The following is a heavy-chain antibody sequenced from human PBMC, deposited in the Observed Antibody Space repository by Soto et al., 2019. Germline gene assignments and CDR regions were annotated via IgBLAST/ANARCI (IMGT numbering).Heavy chain of an antibody. CDR3: TSAITGTTADDAFDI. Sequence: GGSLRLSWEASGFTFSGSAMHWVRQASGKGLEGVGRIRSKANSYATAYAASVKGRFTISRDDSKNTAYLQMNSLKTEDTAVDYFTSAITGTTADDAFDIWGQGTIVTVSS. CDR2: IRSKANSYAT. V-gene: IGHV3-73*01. CDR1: GFTFSGSA. D-gene: IGHD1-7*01. J-gene: IGHJ3*02.